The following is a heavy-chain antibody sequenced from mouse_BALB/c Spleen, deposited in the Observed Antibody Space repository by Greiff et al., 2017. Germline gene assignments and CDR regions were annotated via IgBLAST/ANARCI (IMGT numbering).Heavy chain of an antibody. Sequence: EVQLQESGPGLVKPSQSLSLTCTVTGYSITSDYAWNWIRQFPGNQLEWMGYISYSGSTSYNPALKSRISITRDTSKNQFFLQLNSVTTEDTATYYCAREGDHYFDYWGQGTTLTVSS. CDR2: ISYSGST. J-gene: IGHJ2*01. V-gene: IGHV3-2*02. CDR3: AREGDHYFDY. CDR1: GYSITSDYA.